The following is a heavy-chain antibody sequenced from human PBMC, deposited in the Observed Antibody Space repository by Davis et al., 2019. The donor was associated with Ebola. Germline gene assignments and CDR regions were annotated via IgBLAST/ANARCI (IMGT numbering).Heavy chain of an antibody. J-gene: IGHJ6*03. CDR2: IRYDGSNK. V-gene: IGHV3-30*02. D-gene: IGHD6-13*01. CDR3: ARDWTAAETTFSYYYFYCMDV. CDR1: GFTFSSYG. Sequence: PGGSLRLSCAASGFTFSSYGLHWVRQAPGKGLEWVSFIRYDGSNKYYADSVKGRFTMSRDNSKNTLYLQMNSLRDEDTAVYYCARDWTAAETTFSYYYFYCMDVWGKGTTVTVSS.